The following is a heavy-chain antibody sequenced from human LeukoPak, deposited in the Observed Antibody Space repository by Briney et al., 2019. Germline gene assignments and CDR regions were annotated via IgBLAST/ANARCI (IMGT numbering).Heavy chain of an antibody. CDR2: ISLAGQT. CDR3: SRESGPFCPFGY. V-gene: IGHV4/OR15-8*02. CDR1: GGSISGTNW. D-gene: IGHD1-26*01. Sequence: PSETLSLTCGVSGGSISGTNWWSWVRQPPGQGLEWIGEISLAGQTNFNPSLNGPVTLSLDKSRNKLYLHLTSVTAADTATYFCSRESGPFCPFGYWGQGTLVIVSS. J-gene: IGHJ4*02.